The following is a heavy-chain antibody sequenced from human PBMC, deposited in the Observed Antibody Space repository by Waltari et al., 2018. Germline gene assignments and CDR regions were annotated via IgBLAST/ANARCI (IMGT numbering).Heavy chain of an antibody. V-gene: IGHV3-48*01. D-gene: IGHD3-10*01. CDR3: ARGRYGAGSYSDYDY. CDR1: GFTFTQYT. CDR2: ISSRGSAT. Sequence: EVQMLESGGGLVEPGGSLRLSCTTSGFTFTQYTMSWVRQTPTRGLEWVSYISSRGSATHYADSVSGRFTSSRDSAKGSVYLQMNNLRADDAAMYYCARGRYGAGSYSDYDYWGQGTLVTVSS. J-gene: IGHJ4*02.